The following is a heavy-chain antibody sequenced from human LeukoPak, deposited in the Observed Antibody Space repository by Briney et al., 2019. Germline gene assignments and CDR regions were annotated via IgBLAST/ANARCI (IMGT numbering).Heavy chain of an antibody. CDR1: GYTFTGYY. J-gene: IGHJ6*04. V-gene: IGHV1-2*06. Sequence: ASVKVSCKASGYTFTGYYMHWVRQAPGQGLEWMGRINPNSGGTNYAQRFLGRVTMTRDTSISTAYMELSRLRSDDTAVYYCARDLRRGYSYRGGVWGKGTTVTVSS. D-gene: IGHD5-18*01. CDR2: INPNSGGT. CDR3: ARDLRRGYSYRGGV.